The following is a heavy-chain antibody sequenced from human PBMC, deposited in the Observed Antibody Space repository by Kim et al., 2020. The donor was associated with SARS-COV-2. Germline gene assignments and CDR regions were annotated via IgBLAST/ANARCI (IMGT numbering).Heavy chain of an antibody. CDR3: ARVDGSKLWLEYYFDY. Sequence: SETLSLTCTVSGGSISSGGYYWSWIRQHPGKGLEWIGYIYYSGSTYYNPSLKSRVTISVDTSKNQFSLKLSSVTAADTAVYYCARVDGSKLWLEYYFDYWGQGTLVTVSS. J-gene: IGHJ4*02. D-gene: IGHD5-18*01. CDR1: GGSISSGGYY. V-gene: IGHV4-31*03. CDR2: IYYSGST.